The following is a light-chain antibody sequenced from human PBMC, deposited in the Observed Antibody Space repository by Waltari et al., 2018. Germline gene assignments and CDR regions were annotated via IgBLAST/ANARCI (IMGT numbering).Light chain of an antibody. CDR2: WAS. CDR1: QSVFYTSNNKNY. CDR3: QPYYSSPFT. J-gene: IGKJ3*01. V-gene: IGKV4-1*01. Sequence: DIVMTQSPASLAVSLGERATISCKSSQSVFYTSNNKNYLAWFQQKPGSPPKLLVYWASTRASGVPDRFSGSGSGADFTLAISSLQAEDVALYFWQPYYSSPFTIGPGTKVGIK.